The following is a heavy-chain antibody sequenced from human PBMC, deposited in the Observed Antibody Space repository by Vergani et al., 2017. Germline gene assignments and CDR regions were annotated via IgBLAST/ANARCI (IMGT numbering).Heavy chain of an antibody. CDR2: IYSGGST. CDR1: GFTVSSNY. Sequence: EVQLVESGGGLVQPGGSLRLSCAASGFTVSSNYMSWVRQAPGKGLEWVSVIYSGGSTYYADSVKGRFTISRDNSKNTLYLQMNSLRAEDTAVYYCARDRNKVVVVPAAMAWGYWGQGTLVTVSS. J-gene: IGHJ4*02. D-gene: IGHD2-2*01. CDR3: ARDRNKVVVVPAAMAWGY. V-gene: IGHV3-66*01.